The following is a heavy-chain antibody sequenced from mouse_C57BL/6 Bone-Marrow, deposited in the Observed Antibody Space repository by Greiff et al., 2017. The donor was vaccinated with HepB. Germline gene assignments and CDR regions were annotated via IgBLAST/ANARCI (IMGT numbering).Heavy chain of an antibody. V-gene: IGHV1-81*01. CDR1: GYTFTSYG. CDR2: IYPRSGNT. J-gene: IGHJ2*02. Sequence: QVQLQQSGAELARPGASVKLSCKASGYTFTSYGISWVKQRTGQGLEWIGEIYPRSGNTYYNEKFKGKATLTADKSSSTAYMELRSLTSEDSAVYFCARRSPYGSSDVGYWGQGTSLTVSS. CDR3: ARRSPYGSSDVGY. D-gene: IGHD1-1*01.